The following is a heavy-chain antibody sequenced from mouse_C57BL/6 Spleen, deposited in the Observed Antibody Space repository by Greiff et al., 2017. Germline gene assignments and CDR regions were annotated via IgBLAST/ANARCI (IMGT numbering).Heavy chain of an antibody. CDR3: ARGDYGSSYVFAY. CDR1: GYTFTSYG. D-gene: IGHD1-1*01. J-gene: IGHJ3*01. V-gene: IGHV1-81*01. CDR2: IYPRSGNT. Sequence: VQLQQSGAELARPGASVKLSCKASGYTFTSYGISWVKQRTGQGLEWIGEIYPRSGNTYYNEKFKGKATLTADKSSSTAYMELRSLTSEDSAVYFCARGDYGSSYVFAYWGQGTLVTVSA.